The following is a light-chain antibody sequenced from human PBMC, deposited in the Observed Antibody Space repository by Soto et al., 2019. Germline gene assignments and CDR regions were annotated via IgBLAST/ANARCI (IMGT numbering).Light chain of an antibody. Sequence: QPVLTQPPSVSGAPGQRVTISCTGSSSNIGAGYDVHWYQQLPGRAPKLLIYGNTNRPSGVPDRFSGSKSGTSSSRAITGLQAEDEADYYCLSFDSSLSVVFGGGTQLTVL. J-gene: IGLJ2*01. CDR1: SSNIGAGYD. CDR3: LSFDSSLSVV. CDR2: GNT. V-gene: IGLV1-40*01.